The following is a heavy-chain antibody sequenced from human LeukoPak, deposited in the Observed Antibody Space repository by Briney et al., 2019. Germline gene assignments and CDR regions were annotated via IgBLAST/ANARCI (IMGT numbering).Heavy chain of an antibody. Sequence: GASVKVSCKASGGTFSSYGISWVRQAPGQGLEWMGWISAYNGNTNYAQKLQGRVTMTTDTSTSTAYMELRSLRSDDTAVYYCARDRYYYGSGNQGVDPWGQGTLVTVSS. CDR1: GGTFSSYG. J-gene: IGHJ5*02. D-gene: IGHD3-10*01. CDR2: ISAYNGNT. CDR3: ARDRYYYGSGNQGVDP. V-gene: IGHV1-18*01.